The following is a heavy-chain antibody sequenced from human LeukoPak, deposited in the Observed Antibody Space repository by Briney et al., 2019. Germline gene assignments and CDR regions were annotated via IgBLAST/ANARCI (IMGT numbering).Heavy chain of an antibody. CDR1: GYTFTSYG. CDR2: ISAYNGNT. CDR3: ARGSIVVVPAAGGDY. Sequence: ASVKVSCKASGYTFTSYGISWVRQAPGQGLEWMGWISAYNGNTNYAQKLQGRVTMTTDTSTSTVYMELSSLRSEDTAVYYCARGSIVVVPAAGGDYWGQGTLVTVSS. D-gene: IGHD2-2*01. J-gene: IGHJ4*02. V-gene: IGHV1-18*01.